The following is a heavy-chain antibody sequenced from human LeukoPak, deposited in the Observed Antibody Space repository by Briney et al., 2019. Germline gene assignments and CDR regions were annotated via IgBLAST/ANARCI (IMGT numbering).Heavy chain of an antibody. CDR2: IYSGGST. D-gene: IGHD3-10*01. CDR3: ARDIDGVRDNAFDI. Sequence: GGSLRLSCAASGFTVSSNYMSWVRQAPGKGLEWVSVIYSGGSTYYADPVKGRFTISRDNSKNTLYLQMNSLRAEESAVYYCARDIDGVRDNAFDIWGQGTMVTVSS. J-gene: IGHJ3*02. CDR1: GFTVSSNY. V-gene: IGHV3-53*01.